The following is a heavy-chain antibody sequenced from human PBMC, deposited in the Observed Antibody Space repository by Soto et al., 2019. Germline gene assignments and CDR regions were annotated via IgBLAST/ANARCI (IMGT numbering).Heavy chain of an antibody. CDR2: ISSSSSTI. CDR1: GFTFSTYS. J-gene: IGHJ6*03. D-gene: IGHD2-15*01. V-gene: IGHV3-48*01. CDR3: AGPPVAAPGYYNYYLDG. Sequence: GGSLRLSCAAPGFTFSTYSMNWVRQAPGKGLEWLSYISSSSSTIYYADSVKGRFTISRDNAKNSLYLQMNSLRAEGTAVYYCAGPPVAAPGYYNYYLDGWGKGTTVTVSS.